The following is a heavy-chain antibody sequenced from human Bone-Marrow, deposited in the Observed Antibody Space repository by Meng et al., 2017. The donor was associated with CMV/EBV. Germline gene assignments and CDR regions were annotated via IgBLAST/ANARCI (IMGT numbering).Heavy chain of an antibody. V-gene: IGHV1-2*02. CDR1: GYTFTGYY. D-gene: IGHD3-10*01. CDR2: INPNSGGT. Sequence: ASVKVSCKASGYTFTGYYMHWVQQAPGQGLEWMGWINPNSGGTNYAQKFQGRVTMTRDTSISTAYMELSRLRSDDTAVYYCARDRRGFYTYYYGSGMNNWFDPWGQGTLVTVSS. J-gene: IGHJ5*02. CDR3: ARDRRGFYTYYYGSGMNNWFDP.